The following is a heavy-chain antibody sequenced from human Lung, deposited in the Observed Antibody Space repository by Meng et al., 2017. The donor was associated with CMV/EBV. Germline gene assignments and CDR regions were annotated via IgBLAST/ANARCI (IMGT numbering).Heavy chain of an antibody. CDR1: GFTFSSYA. D-gene: IGHD3-3*01. V-gene: IGHV3-23*01. J-gene: IGHJ4*02. CDR2: ISGRGGST. Sequence: GGSXRLXCAASGFTFSSYAMSWVRQALGKGLEWVSTISGRGGSTYYADSLKGRFTISRDNSKNTLYLQMNSLRAEDTAVYYCAIDFWSGYYLSDFDYWGQGTXVTVSS. CDR3: AIDFWSGYYLSDFDY.